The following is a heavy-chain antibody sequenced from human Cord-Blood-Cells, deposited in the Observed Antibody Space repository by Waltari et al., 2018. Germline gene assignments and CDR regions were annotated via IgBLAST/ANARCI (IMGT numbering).Heavy chain of an antibody. J-gene: IGHJ5*01. Sequence: QVQLVQSGAEVKKPGSAVQVSCKASGGTFSSYAISWVRPAPGQGLERMGGIIPIFGTANYAQKFQGRVTITAYESASTAYMELSSLRSEDTAVYYCARDARYSSGWYDCWGQGTLVTVSS. CDR1: GGTFSSYA. CDR3: ARDARYSSGWYDC. D-gene: IGHD6-19*01. V-gene: IGHV1-69*01. CDR2: IIPIFGTA.